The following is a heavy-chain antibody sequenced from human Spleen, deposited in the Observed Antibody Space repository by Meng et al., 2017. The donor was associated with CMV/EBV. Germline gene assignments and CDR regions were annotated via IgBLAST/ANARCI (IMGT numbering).Heavy chain of an antibody. J-gene: IGHJ4*02. Sequence: ASVKVSCKASGGGFSSYTISWVRQAPGQGLEWMGWIHPHRGDTNYAQQFQGRVTLTRDTSINTGYMELTRLTSDDTAVYYCARDNNWGPDYWGQGTLVTVSS. D-gene: IGHD7-27*01. V-gene: IGHV1-2*02. CDR1: GGGFSSYT. CDR3: ARDNNWGPDY. CDR2: IHPHRGDT.